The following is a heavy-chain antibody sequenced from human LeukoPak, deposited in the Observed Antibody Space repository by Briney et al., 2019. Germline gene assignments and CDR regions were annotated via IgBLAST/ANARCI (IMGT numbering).Heavy chain of an antibody. D-gene: IGHD5-18*01. Sequence: GGSLRLSCAASGFTFSRSGMHWVRQAPGKGLEWVAVMSYDGSDKYYADSVKGRFTISRDNSKNTLYLQMNSLRAEDTAVYYCARDEGGIQDWLLLDYWGQGTLVTVSS. CDR2: MSYDGSDK. V-gene: IGHV3-30*03. J-gene: IGHJ4*02. CDR1: GFTFSRSG. CDR3: ARDEGGIQDWLLLDY.